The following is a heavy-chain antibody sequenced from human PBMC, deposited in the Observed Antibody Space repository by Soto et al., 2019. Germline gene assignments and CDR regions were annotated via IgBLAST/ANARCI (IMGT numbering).Heavy chain of an antibody. V-gene: IGHV3-30-3*01. CDR3: ARGTAGGAGAWYFDH. CDR2: ISSDGNNK. J-gene: IGHJ4*02. Sequence: PGGSLRLSCAAPGFTFSTYALHWVRQAPGKGLEWVAVISSDGNNKYYADSVKGRFTISRDNSKNTPYLRMNSLRTEDRAVYYCARGTAGGAGAWYFDHWGQGTLVTVSS. CDR1: GFTFSTYA. D-gene: IGHD3-10*01.